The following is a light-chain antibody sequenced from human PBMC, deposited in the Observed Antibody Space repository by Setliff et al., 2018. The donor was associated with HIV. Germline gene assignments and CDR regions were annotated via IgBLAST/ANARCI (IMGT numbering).Light chain of an antibody. CDR3: CSYAGSYTPHVV. V-gene: IGLV2-11*01. Sequence: LTQPRSVSGSPGQSVTISCTGTSSDVGGYNYVSWYQQHPGKAPKLTIYDVTKRPSGVPDRFSGSKSGNTASLTISGLQAEDEADYYCCSYAGSYTPHVVFGGGTQLTVL. J-gene: IGLJ2*01. CDR2: DVT. CDR1: SSDVGGYNY.